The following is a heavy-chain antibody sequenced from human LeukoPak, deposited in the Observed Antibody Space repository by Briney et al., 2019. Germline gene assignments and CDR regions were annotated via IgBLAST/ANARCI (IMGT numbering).Heavy chain of an antibody. CDR1: GYTFTGYY. Sequence: GASVKVSCKASGYTFTGYYMHWVRQAPGQGLEWMGWINPNSGGTNYAQKFQGRVTMTRDTSISTAYMELSRLRSDDTAVYYCARGGGIAARRRRTNWFDPWGQGTLVTVSS. CDR3: ARGGGIAARRRRTNWFDP. CDR2: INPNSGGT. J-gene: IGHJ5*02. D-gene: IGHD6-6*01. V-gene: IGHV1-2*02.